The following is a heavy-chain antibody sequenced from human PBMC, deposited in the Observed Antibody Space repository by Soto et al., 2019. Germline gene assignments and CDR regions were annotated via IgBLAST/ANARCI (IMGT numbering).Heavy chain of an antibody. V-gene: IGHV1-69*01. D-gene: IGHD6-13*01. Sequence: QVQLVQSGAEVKKPGSSVKVSCKASGGTFSSYAISWVRQAPGQGLEWMGGVIPIFGTANYAQKLQGRVTITADESTSTAYMELSSLRSEDTAVYYCARGGWYSSSWYDGMDVWGQGTTVTVSS. CDR3: ARGGWYSSSWYDGMDV. J-gene: IGHJ6*02. CDR1: GGTFSSYA. CDR2: VIPIFGTA.